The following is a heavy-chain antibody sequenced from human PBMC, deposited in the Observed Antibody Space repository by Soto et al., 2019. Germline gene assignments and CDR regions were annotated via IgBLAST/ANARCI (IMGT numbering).Heavy chain of an antibody. V-gene: IGHV3-23*01. J-gene: IGHJ4*02. CDR3: ASRHRNVLRYFDWLPNDY. D-gene: IGHD3-9*01. CDR1: GFTFSSYA. Sequence: GGSLRLSCAASGFTFSSYAMSWVRQAPGKGLEWVSAISGSGGSTYYADSVKGRFTISRDNSKNTLYLQMNSLRAEDTAVYYCASRHRNVLRYFDWLPNDYWGQGTLVTVS. CDR2: ISGSGGST.